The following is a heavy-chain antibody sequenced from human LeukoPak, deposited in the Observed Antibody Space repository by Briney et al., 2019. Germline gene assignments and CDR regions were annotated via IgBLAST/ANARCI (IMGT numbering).Heavy chain of an antibody. CDR3: VKDMAGNYDY. CDR2: INTDGSST. V-gene: IGHV3-74*01. CDR1: GFMFGNYW. D-gene: IGHD4-11*01. Sequence: PGGSLRLSCAASGFMFGNYWMHWVRQAPGKGLVWVSRINTDGSSTNYADSVTGRFTISRDNAENTLYLQMNSLRAEDTAIYYCVKDMAGNYDYWGQGTLVTVSS. J-gene: IGHJ4*02.